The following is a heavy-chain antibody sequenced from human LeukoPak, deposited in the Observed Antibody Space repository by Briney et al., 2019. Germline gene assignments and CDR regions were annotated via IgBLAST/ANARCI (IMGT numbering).Heavy chain of an antibody. Sequence: WASVKVSCKASGYTFTSYGISWVRQAPGQGLEWMGWINPNSGGTNYAQKFQGRVTMTRDTSISTAYMELSRLRSDDTAVYYCARPRWFGESPNWFDPWGQGTLVTVSS. J-gene: IGHJ5*02. D-gene: IGHD3-10*01. CDR2: INPNSGGT. V-gene: IGHV1-2*02. CDR3: ARPRWFGESPNWFDP. CDR1: GYTFTSYG.